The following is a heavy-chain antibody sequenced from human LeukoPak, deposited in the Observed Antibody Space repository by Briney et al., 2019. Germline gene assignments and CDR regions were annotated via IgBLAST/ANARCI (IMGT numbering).Heavy chain of an antibody. CDR3: ARDVGIAARQDWFDP. CDR1: GFTFSDYY. J-gene: IGHJ5*02. CDR2: ISSSGSTI. V-gene: IGHV3-11*01. Sequence: GGSLRLSCAASGFTFSDYYMSWIRQAPGKGLEWVSYISSSGSTIYYADSVKGRLTISRDNTKNSLYLQMNSLRAEDTAVYYCARDVGIAARQDWFDPWGQGTLVTVSS. D-gene: IGHD6-6*01.